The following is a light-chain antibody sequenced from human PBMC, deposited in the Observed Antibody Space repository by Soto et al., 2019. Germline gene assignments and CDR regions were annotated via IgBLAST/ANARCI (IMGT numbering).Light chain of an antibody. Sequence: EIVMTQSPVTLSVSPGERATLSCRASQSVRSNLAWYQQKPGQAPRLLMYDASTRATGIPARFSGSGSGTEFTLTISSLQSEDFAVYSCQQYNYWPRWTFGQGTKVEIK. CDR1: QSVRSN. V-gene: IGKV3-15*01. J-gene: IGKJ1*01. CDR3: QQYNYWPRWT. CDR2: DAS.